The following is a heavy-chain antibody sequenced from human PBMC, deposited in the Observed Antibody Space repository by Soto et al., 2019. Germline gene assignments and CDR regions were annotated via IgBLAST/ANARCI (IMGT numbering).Heavy chain of an antibody. CDR3: ARHGYNYGGGYFDY. CDR1: GVTVSSNY. Sequence: EVQLVESGGGLVQPGGSLRLSCAASGVTVSSNYMSWVRQAPGKGLEWVSVIYSGGNTYYADSVKGRFTISRDNSKNTLYLQLRSRRAEDTAVYYCARHGYNYGGGYFDYWGQGTLVTVSS. V-gene: IGHV3-66*04. J-gene: IGHJ4*02. D-gene: IGHD5-18*01. CDR2: IYSGGNT.